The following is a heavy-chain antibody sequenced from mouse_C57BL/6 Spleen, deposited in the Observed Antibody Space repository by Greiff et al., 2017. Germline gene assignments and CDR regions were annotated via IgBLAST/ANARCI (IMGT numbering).Heavy chain of an antibody. V-gene: IGHV7-3*01. J-gene: IGHJ4*01. CDR2: IRNKANGYTT. CDR3: ARYRGDRYAMDY. Sequence: EVKLMESGGGLVQPGGSLSLSCAASRFTFTDYYMSWVRQPPGKALEWLGFIRNKANGYTTEYSASVKGRFTISRDNSQSILYLQMNALRAEDSATYYCARYRGDRYAMDYWGQGTSVTVSS. D-gene: IGHD3-3*01. CDR1: RFTFTDYY.